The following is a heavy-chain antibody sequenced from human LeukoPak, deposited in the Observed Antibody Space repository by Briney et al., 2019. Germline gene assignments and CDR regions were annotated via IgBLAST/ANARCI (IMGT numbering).Heavy chain of an antibody. V-gene: IGHV3-53*01. J-gene: IGHJ4*02. D-gene: IGHD1-14*01. CDR2: IYSGGAI. CDR3: ARRPGN. CDR1: GFAVGSNY. Sequence: GGSLRLSCVASGFAVGSNYMSWVRQAPGKGLEWVSLIYSGGAIRYADSVKGRFTISRDSSKNTLFPQMNDLTVEDTARYYCARRPGNWGQGILVTVSS.